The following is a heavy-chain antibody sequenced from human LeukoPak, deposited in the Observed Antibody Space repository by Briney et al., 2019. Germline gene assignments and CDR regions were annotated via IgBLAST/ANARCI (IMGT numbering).Heavy chain of an antibody. CDR3: ARAFTMVRGVTRHYYGMDV. D-gene: IGHD3-10*01. Sequence: RASVKVSCKASGYTFTGYYMHWVRQAPGQGLEWMGWISAYNGNTNYAQKLQGRVTMTTDTSTSTAYMELRSLRSDDTAVYYCARAFTMVRGVTRHYYGMDVWGQGTTVTVSS. J-gene: IGHJ6*02. V-gene: IGHV1-18*01. CDR2: ISAYNGNT. CDR1: GYTFTGYY.